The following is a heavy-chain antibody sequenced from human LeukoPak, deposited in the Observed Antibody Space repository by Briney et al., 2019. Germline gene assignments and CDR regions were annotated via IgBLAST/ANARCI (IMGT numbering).Heavy chain of an antibody. CDR1: GGSISSYY. V-gene: IGHV4-4*07. CDR2: IHTSGST. CDR3: ARAPEFSSGWLLDC. D-gene: IGHD6-19*01. J-gene: IGHJ4*02. Sequence: KPSETLSLTCTVSGGSISSYYWSWIRQSAGKGLEWIGRIHTSGSTDYNPSLRSRVTMSVDTSKNQFSLKVNSVTAADTGIYYCARAPEFSSGWLLDCWGQGSLVTVSS.